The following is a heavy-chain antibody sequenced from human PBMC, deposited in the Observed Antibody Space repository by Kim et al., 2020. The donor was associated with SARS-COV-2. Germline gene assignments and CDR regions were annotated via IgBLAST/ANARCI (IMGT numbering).Heavy chain of an antibody. CDR3: ARDSPDYIWGSYRYPIYYYYGMDV. V-gene: IGHV3-48*02. J-gene: IGHJ6*02. CDR2: ISSSSSTI. Sequence: GGSLRLSCAASGFTFSSYSMNWVRQAPGKGLEWVSYISSSSSTIYYADSVKGRFTISRDNAKNSLYLQMNSLRDEDTAVYYCARDSPDYIWGSYRYPIYYYYGMDVWGQGTTVTVSS. D-gene: IGHD3-16*02. CDR1: GFTFSSYS.